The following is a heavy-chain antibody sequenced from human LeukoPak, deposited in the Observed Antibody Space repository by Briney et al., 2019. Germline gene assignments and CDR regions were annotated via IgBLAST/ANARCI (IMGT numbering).Heavy chain of an antibody. D-gene: IGHD2-2*01. Sequence: SETLSLTCGVSGYSISSGYYWAWIRQPPGKGLEWIGSLYHSGSTSYNPSLESRVTISADTSKNQFSLKLSSGTAADTAVYYCAREKKSCTSSTCYGIDYWGQGTLVTVSS. CDR2: LYHSGST. CDR1: GYSISSGYY. J-gene: IGHJ4*02. CDR3: AREKKSCTSSTCYGIDY. V-gene: IGHV4-38-2*02.